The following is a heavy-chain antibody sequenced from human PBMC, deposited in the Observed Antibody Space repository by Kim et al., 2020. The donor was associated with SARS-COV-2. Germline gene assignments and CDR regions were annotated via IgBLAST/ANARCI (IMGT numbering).Heavy chain of an antibody. D-gene: IGHD2-2*01. CDR3: TTVRIVPAAIPSRWFDP. Sequence: GGSLRLSCAASGFTFSNAWMSWVRQAPGKGLEWVGRIKSKTDGGTTDYAAPVKGRFTISRDDSKNTLYLQMNSLKTEDTAVYYCTTVRIVPAAIPSRWFDPCAREPWSPSPQ. V-gene: IGHV3-15*01. J-gene: IGHJ5*02. CDR2: IKSKTDGGTT. CDR1: GFTFSNAW.